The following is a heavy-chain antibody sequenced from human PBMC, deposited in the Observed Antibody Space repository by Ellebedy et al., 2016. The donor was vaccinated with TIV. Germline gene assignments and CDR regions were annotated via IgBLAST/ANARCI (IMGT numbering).Heavy chain of an antibody. D-gene: IGHD2-15*01. CDR3: AKDIGRHCSGGTCFSPFEY. J-gene: IGHJ4*02. V-gene: IGHV3-43*01. CDR2: ISWDGSTT. Sequence: GGSLRLXXAGSGFTFPGTTMHWVRQVSGQGLEWVSLISWDGSTTYYADSVKGRFTISRDNSKNSLYLEMNNLRSEDTAFYFCAKDIGRHCSGGTCFSPFEYWGQGTLVTVSS. CDR1: GFTFPGTT.